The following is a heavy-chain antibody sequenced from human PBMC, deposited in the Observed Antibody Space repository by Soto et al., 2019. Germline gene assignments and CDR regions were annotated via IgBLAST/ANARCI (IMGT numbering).Heavy chain of an antibody. CDR3: ASFTSMGMDV. D-gene: IGHD3-3*01. CDR1: GGTFSSYT. CDR2: IIPILGIA. J-gene: IGHJ6*02. Sequence: QVQLVQSGAEVKKPGSSVKVSCKASGGTFSSYTISWVRQARGQGLEWMGRIIPILGIANYAQKFQGRVTITADRSTSTAYMELSSLRSEDTAVYYCASFTSMGMDVWGQGTTVTVSS. V-gene: IGHV1-69*02.